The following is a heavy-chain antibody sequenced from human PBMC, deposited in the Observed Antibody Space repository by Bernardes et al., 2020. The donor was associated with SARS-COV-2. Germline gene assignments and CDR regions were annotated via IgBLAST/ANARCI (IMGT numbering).Heavy chain of an antibody. CDR2: DSARGGA. J-gene: IGHJ4*02. V-gene: IGHV4-61*02. CDR3: VRVVQDSFGSGMYPQYYDS. D-gene: IGHD3-10*01. Sequence: SETLSLTCAVSGDSISTGSHYWGWIRQPAGKGLEWIGRDSARGGASYNPSLQSRVTISVDTSKSQFSLKLSSVTAADSGVYYCVRVVQDSFGSGMYPQYYDSWGQGTLVTVSS. CDR1: GDSISTGSHY.